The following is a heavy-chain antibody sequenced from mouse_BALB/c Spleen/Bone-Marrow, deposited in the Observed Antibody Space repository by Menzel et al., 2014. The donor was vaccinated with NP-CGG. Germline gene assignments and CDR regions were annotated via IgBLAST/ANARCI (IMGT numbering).Heavy chain of an antibody. CDR1: GFNIKDTY. CDR3: AFYYYGSSPFAY. CDR2: IDPANGNT. J-gene: IGHJ3*01. Sequence: VHVKQSGAELVKPGASVKLSCTASGFNIKDTYMHWVKQRPEQGLEWIGRIDPANGNTKYDPKFQGKATITADTSSNTAYLQLSSLTSEDTAVYYCAFYYYGSSPFAYWGQGTLVTVSA. V-gene: IGHV14-3*02. D-gene: IGHD1-1*01.